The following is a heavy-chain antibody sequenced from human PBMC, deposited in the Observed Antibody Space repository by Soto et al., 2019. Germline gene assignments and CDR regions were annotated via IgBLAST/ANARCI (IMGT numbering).Heavy chain of an antibody. V-gene: IGHV1-3*01. D-gene: IGHD6-6*01. CDR3: AREVAARLFYFDY. CDR2: INAGNGNT. CDR1: GYTFTSYA. J-gene: IGHJ4*02. Sequence: ASVKVSCKASGYTFTSYAMHWVRQAPGQRLEWMGWINAGNGNTKYSQKFQGRVTITRDTSASTAYMELSSLRSEDTAVYYCAREVAARLFYFDYWGQGTLVNVSS.